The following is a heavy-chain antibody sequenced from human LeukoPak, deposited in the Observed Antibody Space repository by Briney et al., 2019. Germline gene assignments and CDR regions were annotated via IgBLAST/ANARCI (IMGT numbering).Heavy chain of an antibody. Sequence: ASVKVSCKLSGDTLTELSMHWVRQSPGKGLEWMGGFVPEDGETIYAQKFQGRVTMTEDKSTDTAYMELSSLRSDDTAVYFCATLPRGHLFDSWGQGTLVTVSS. CDR2: FVPEDGET. D-gene: IGHD3-10*01. CDR1: GDTLTELS. CDR3: ATLPRGHLFDS. J-gene: IGHJ4*02. V-gene: IGHV1-24*01.